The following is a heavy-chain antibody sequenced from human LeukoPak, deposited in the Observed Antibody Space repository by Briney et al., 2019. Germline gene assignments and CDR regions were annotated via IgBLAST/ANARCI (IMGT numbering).Heavy chain of an antibody. D-gene: IGHD6-19*01. CDR2: IYYSGST. J-gene: IGHJ5*02. V-gene: IGHV4-61*08. CDR3: ARGKGSSGGNWFDP. CDR1: GGSISSGGYY. Sequence: SETLSLTCAVSGGSISSGGYYWSWIRQPPGKGLEWIGYIYYSGSTNYNPSLKSRVTISVDTSKNQFSLKLSSVTAADTAVYYCARGKGSSGGNWFDPWGQGTLVTVSS.